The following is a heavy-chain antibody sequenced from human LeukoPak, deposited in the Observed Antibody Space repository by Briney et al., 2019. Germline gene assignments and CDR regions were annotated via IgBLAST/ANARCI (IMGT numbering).Heavy chain of an antibody. D-gene: IGHD2-2*01. J-gene: IGHJ4*02. CDR2: ISGSGGST. CDR1: GFTFSSYA. CDR3: AKDLSIVVVPAASDY. Sequence: GGSLRLSCAASGFTFSSYAMSWVRQAPGKGLEWVSAISGSGGSTYYADSVKGRFTISRDNSKNTLYLQMNSLRAEDTAVYYCAKDLSIVVVPAASDYWGQGTLVTVSS. V-gene: IGHV3-23*01.